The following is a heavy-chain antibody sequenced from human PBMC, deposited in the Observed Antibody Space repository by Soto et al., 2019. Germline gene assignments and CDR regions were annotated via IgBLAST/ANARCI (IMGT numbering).Heavy chain of an antibody. Sequence: GGSLRLSCAASGFTFSSYGMHGVRQAPGKGLEWVAVISYDGSNKYYADSVKGRFTISRDNSKNTLYLQMNSLRAEDTAVYYCANFGIYRSGWYPHPFDYWGQGTLVTVSS. J-gene: IGHJ4*02. CDR3: ANFGIYRSGWYPHPFDY. D-gene: IGHD6-19*01. V-gene: IGHV3-30*18. CDR1: GFTFSSYG. CDR2: ISYDGSNK.